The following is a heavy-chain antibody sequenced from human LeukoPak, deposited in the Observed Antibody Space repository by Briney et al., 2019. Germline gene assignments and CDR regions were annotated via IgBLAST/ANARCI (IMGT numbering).Heavy chain of an antibody. CDR3: ARTPLRRHSGGWYSYFDY. J-gene: IGHJ4*02. CDR1: GGSLSPYY. D-gene: IGHD6-19*01. Sequence: SETLSLTCTVSGGSLSPYYWSWIRQSPGKGLEWIGYTYYSGSATYTPSLKSRVTISVDTSKNQFSLKLSSVTAADTAVYYCARTPLRRHSGGWYSYFDYWGQGTLVTVSS. CDR2: TYYSGSA. V-gene: IGHV4-59*01.